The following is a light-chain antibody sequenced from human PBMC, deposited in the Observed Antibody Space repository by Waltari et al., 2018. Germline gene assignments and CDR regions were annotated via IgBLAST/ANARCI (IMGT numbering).Light chain of an antibody. Sequence: QSALTQPASVSGSPGQSITISCTGTSNDVGAYNYVSWYQQHPGKAPKLMIYEVSNWPSGVSSRFSGSKSDNTASLTISGLQAEDEADYYCNSYTSTSTRVVFGGGTKLTVL. J-gene: IGLJ3*02. CDR3: NSYTSTSTRVV. V-gene: IGLV2-14*01. CDR1: SNDVGAYNY. CDR2: EVS.